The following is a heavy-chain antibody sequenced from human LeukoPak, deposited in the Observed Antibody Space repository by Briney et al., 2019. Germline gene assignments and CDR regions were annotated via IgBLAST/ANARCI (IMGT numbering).Heavy chain of an antibody. Sequence: PSETLSLTCAVSGGSISSSNWWSWVRQPPGKGLEWIGETYHSGSTNYNPSLKSRVTISVDKSKNQFSLKLSSVTAADTAVYYCASYCSGGSCYEPYFDYWGQGTLVTVSS. CDR2: TYHSGST. J-gene: IGHJ4*02. CDR1: GGSISSSNW. D-gene: IGHD2-15*01. V-gene: IGHV4-4*02. CDR3: ASYCSGGSCYEPYFDY.